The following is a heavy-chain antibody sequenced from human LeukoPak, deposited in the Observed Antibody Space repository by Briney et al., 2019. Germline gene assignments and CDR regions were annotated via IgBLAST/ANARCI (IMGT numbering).Heavy chain of an antibody. J-gene: IGHJ4*02. CDR1: GFTFSSYS. CDR3: ARDGGFGELLLYYFDY. Sequence: GGSLRLSCVASGFTFSSYSMNWVRQAPGKGLEWVSYISITSDTIYYAESVKGRFTISRDNAKNSLSLQMNSLRGEDTAVYYCARDGGFGELLLYYFDYWGQGTLVTVSS. CDR2: ISITSDTI. V-gene: IGHV3-48*01. D-gene: IGHD3-10*01.